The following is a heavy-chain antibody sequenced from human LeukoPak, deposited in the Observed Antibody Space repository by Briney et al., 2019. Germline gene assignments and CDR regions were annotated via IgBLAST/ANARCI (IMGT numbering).Heavy chain of an antibody. CDR1: GGPISIHY. J-gene: IGHJ5*02. D-gene: IGHD4-17*01. Sequence: KASETLSLTCSVSGGPISIHYWSWLRQPPGKGLEWIGYIYYSGSTKYNPSLKSRVTISVDTSKNQFSLKLSSVTAADTAVYYCARGGTTVTPGLLWFDPWGQGTLVTVSS. CDR2: IYYSGST. V-gene: IGHV4-59*11. CDR3: ARGGTTVTPGLLWFDP.